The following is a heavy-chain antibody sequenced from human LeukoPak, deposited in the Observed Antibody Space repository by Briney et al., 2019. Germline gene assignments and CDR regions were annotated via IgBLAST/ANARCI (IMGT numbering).Heavy chain of an antibody. Sequence: GGSLRLSCAASGFTFSSYEMNWVRQAPGKGLEWVSYISSSGSTIYYADSVKGRFTISRDNAKNSLYLQMNSLRAEDTAVYYCAKSTQYYYDSSGYYPDYWGQGTLVTVSS. CDR3: AKSTQYYYDSSGYYPDY. CDR1: GFTFSSYE. V-gene: IGHV3-48*03. D-gene: IGHD3-22*01. CDR2: ISSSGSTI. J-gene: IGHJ4*02.